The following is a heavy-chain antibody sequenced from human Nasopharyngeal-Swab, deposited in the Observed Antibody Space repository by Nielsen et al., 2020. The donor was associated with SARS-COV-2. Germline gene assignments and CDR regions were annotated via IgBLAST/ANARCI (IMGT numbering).Heavy chain of an antibody. D-gene: IGHD4-23*01. Sequence: GGSLSLSCAASGFSFSTFWMHWVRQVPGEGLVWVSRINTDGRRTNYAESVKGRFTISRDSVKNMLYLQMNNLRPEDTAVYYCARDLGGFGGYWGQGTLATVSS. CDR2: INTDGRRT. CDR1: GFSFSTFW. V-gene: IGHV3-74*01. J-gene: IGHJ4*02. CDR3: ARDLGGFGGY.